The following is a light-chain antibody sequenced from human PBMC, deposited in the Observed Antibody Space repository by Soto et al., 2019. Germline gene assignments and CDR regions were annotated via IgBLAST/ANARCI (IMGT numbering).Light chain of an antibody. J-gene: IGKJ2*02. CDR2: LGS. Sequence: DIVMTQSPLSLPVTRGEPASISCRSSQSLLHSNGYNYLDWYLQKPGQSPQLLIYLGSNRASGVPDRFSGSGSGTDFTLKISRVEAEDVGVYYCMQALQTLWTFGQGTKLEIK. CDR3: MQALQTLWT. V-gene: IGKV2-28*01. CDR1: QSLLHSNGYNY.